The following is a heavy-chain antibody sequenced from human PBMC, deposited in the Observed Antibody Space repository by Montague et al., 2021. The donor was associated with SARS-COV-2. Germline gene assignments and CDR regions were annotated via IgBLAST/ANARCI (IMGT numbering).Heavy chain of an antibody. CDR3: AREGLNNWFDP. J-gene: IGHJ5*02. V-gene: IGHV4-59*01. CDR1: NGSISSYH. CDR2: IYYRGST. Sequence: SETLSLTCSVSNGSISSYHWRWVRQHPGKRLEWIGYIYYRGSTNYNPSLESRVTISVDTSKNQFSLKLRSVTAADTAVYFCAREGLNNWFDPWGQGTLVIVSS.